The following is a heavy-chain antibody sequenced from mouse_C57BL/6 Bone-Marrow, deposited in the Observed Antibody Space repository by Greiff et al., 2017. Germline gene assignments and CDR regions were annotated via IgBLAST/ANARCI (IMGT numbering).Heavy chain of an antibody. Sequence: VQLKESGPELVKPGASVKISCKASGYSFTDYNMNWVKQSNGKSLEWIGVINPNYGTTSYNQKFKGKATLTVDQSSSTAYMQRNSLTSEDSAVYYCAAFTYLRYFDVWGTGTTVTVSS. J-gene: IGHJ1*03. V-gene: IGHV1-39*01. CDR1: GYSFTDYN. D-gene: IGHD5-1*01. CDR3: AAFTYLRYFDV. CDR2: INPNYGTT.